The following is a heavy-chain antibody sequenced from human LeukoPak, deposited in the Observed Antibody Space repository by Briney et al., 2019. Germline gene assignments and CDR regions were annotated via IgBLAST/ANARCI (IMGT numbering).Heavy chain of an antibody. Sequence: GGSLRLSCAASGFTFSSYWMSWVRQAPGKGLEWVANIKQDGSVEYYVVSVKGRFTISRDNAKESLYLQMNSLRAEDTAVYYCARIGYSSSSFDFWGQGTLVTVSS. D-gene: IGHD6-6*01. CDR1: GFTFSSYW. J-gene: IGHJ4*02. CDR3: ARIGYSSSSFDF. CDR2: IKQDGSVE. V-gene: IGHV3-7*05.